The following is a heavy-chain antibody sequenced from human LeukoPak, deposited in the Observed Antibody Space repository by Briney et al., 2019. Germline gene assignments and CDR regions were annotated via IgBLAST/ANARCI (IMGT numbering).Heavy chain of an antibody. D-gene: IGHD3-10*01. CDR2: IWYGESDK. V-gene: IGHV3-30*02. J-gene: IGHJ4*02. CDR3: AKGGDGSVEY. CDR1: GFTFSNYG. Sequence: SGGSLRLSCAASGFTFSNYGMYWVRQAPGKGVEWVAVIWYGESDKCYADSVKGRFTIFRDNSKNTLDLQMNSLRAEDTAVYYCAKGGDGSVEYWGQGTLVTVSS.